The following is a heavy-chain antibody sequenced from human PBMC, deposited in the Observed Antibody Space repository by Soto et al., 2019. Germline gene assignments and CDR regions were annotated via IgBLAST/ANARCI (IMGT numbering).Heavy chain of an antibody. V-gene: IGHV4-4*02. CDR3: ARASSGWYNWFDP. J-gene: IGHJ5*02. D-gene: IGHD6-19*01. CDR2: IYHSGST. Sequence: SETLSLTCAVSSGSISSSNWWSWVRQPPGKGLEWIGEIYHSGSTNYNPSLKSRVTISVDKSKNQFSLKLSSVTAADTAVYYCARASSGWYNWFDPWGQGTLVTVSS. CDR1: SGSISSSNW.